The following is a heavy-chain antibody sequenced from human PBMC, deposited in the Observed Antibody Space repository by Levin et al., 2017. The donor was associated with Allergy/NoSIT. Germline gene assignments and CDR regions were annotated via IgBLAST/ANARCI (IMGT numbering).Heavy chain of an antibody. J-gene: IGHJ5*02. Sequence: GGSLRLSCAASGFTFSSYWMSWVRQAPGKGLEWVANIKQDGSEKYYVDSVKGRFTISRDNAKNSLYLQMNSLRAEDTAVYYCARDLYYDFWSGAWFDPWGQGTLVTVSS. CDR1: GFTFSSYW. CDR2: IKQDGSEK. V-gene: IGHV3-7*03. D-gene: IGHD3-3*01. CDR3: ARDLYYDFWSGAWFDP.